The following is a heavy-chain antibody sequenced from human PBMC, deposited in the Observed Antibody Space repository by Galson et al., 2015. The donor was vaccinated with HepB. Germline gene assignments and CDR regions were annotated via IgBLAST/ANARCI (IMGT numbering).Heavy chain of an antibody. CDR3: AKGTQLVGYFDL. CDR1: GFTFSSYW. Sequence: SLRLSCAASGFTFSSYWMHWVRQAPGKGLVWVSRINSDGSSTSYADSVKGRFTISRDNAKNTLYLQMNSLRAEDTAVYYCAKGTQLVGYFDLWGRGTLVTVSS. J-gene: IGHJ2*01. CDR2: INSDGSST. V-gene: IGHV3-74*01. D-gene: IGHD6-13*01.